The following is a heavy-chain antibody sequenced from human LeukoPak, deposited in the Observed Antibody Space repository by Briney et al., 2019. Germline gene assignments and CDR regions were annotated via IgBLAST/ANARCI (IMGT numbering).Heavy chain of an antibody. D-gene: IGHD4-11*01. Sequence: ASVKVSCKASGYTFTSYYMHWVRQAPGQGLEWMGIINPSGGSTSYAQKFQGRVTMTRDTSTSTVYMELSSLRSEDTAVYYCGRDRNLWPFDYWGQGTLVTVSS. CDR2: INPSGGST. CDR1: GYTFTSYY. V-gene: IGHV1-46*01. J-gene: IGHJ4*02. CDR3: GRDRNLWPFDY.